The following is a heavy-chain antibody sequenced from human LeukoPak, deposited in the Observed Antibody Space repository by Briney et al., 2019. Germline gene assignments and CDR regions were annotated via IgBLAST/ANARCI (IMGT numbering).Heavy chain of an antibody. CDR3: AKDKVDTGGYYYMDV. CDR2: ISWDGGST. V-gene: IGHV3-43D*03. D-gene: IGHD3-10*01. Sequence: GGSLRLSCTASGFTFGDYAMHWVRQAPGKGLEWVSLISWDGGSTYYADSVKGRFTISRDNSKNSLYLQMNSLRAEDTALYYCAKDKVDTGGYYYMDVWGKGTTVTVSS. CDR1: GFTFGDYA. J-gene: IGHJ6*03.